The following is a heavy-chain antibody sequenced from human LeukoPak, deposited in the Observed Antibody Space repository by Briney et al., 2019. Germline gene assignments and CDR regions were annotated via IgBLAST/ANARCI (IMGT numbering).Heavy chain of an antibody. V-gene: IGHV4-59*08. CDR2: IHYSGST. CDR3: ARIGYSGSYFDY. J-gene: IGHJ4*02. D-gene: IGHD1-26*01. CDR1: GGSISSHF. Sequence: PSETLSLTCTVSGGSISSHFWSWIRQPPGKGLEWIGYIHYSGSTNYNPSLKSRVTISVDTSKNQFSLKLSSVTAADTAVYYCARIGYSGSYFDYWGQGTLVTVSS.